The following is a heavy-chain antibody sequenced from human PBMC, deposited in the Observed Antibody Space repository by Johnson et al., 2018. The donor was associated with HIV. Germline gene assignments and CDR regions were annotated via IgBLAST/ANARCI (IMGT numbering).Heavy chain of an antibody. V-gene: IGHV3-NL1*01. CDR3: AKDLYSSSWTNDAFDI. CDR2: IYSGGST. J-gene: IGHJ3*02. CDR1: GFIFRTYG. D-gene: IGHD6-13*01. Sequence: QVQLVESGGGVVQPGGTLRLSCAASGFIFRTYGMHWVRQAPGKGLEWVSVIYSGGSTYYADSVKGRFTLSRDNSKNTLYLQMNSLRAGDTAVYYCAKDLYSSSWTNDAFDIWGQGTMVTVSS.